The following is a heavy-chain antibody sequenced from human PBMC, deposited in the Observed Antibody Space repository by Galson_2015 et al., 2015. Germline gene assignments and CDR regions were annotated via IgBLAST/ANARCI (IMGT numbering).Heavy chain of an antibody. CDR1: GDPINSHF. CDR2: IYYTGST. J-gene: IGHJ6*02. CDR3: ARDASYGMDV. Sequence: ETLSLTCSVSGDPINSHFWSWIRQPPGKGLEWIGYIYYTGSTNYNPSPRGRVTISLDTSKNQFSLKLSSVTTADTALYYCARDASYGMDVWGQGTTVTVSS. V-gene: IGHV4-59*11.